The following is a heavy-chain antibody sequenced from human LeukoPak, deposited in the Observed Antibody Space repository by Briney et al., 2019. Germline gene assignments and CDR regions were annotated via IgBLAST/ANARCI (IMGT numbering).Heavy chain of an antibody. CDR1: GGSFSGYY. CDR2: IYYSGST. CDR3: ARLKYYDFWSGYGMDV. V-gene: IGHV4-59*08. Sequence: SETLSLTCAVYGGSFSGYYWSWIRQPPGKGLEWIGYIYYSGSTNYNPSLKSRVTISVDTSKSQFSLKLSSVTAADTAVYYCARLKYYDFWSGYGMDVWGQGTTVTVSS. J-gene: IGHJ6*02. D-gene: IGHD3-3*01.